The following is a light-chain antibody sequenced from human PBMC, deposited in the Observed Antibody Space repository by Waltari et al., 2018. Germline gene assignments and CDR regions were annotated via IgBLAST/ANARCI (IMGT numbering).Light chain of an antibody. Sequence: QSALTQPASVSGSLGQSITISCSETADNVDILSLVSWYQRHPGRVPRLLIYDITQRPSGISDRFSGSKSGKTASLTISGLQAEDEADYYCCSFAGYGIYVFGSGTHVTVL. J-gene: IGLJ1*01. CDR3: CSFAGYGIYV. CDR1: ADNVDILSL. CDR2: DIT. V-gene: IGLV2-23*02.